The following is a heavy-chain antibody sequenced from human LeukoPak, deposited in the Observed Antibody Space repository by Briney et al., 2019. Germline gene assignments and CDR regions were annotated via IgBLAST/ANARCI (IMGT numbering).Heavy chain of an antibody. CDR1: GYTFTSYG. Sequence: SVKVSCKASGYTFTSYGISWVRQAPGQGLEWMGWISAYNGNTNYAQKLQGRVTMTTDTSTSTAYMELRGLRSDDTAVYYCARGRGYCSSISCLPEGYWGQGTLVTVSS. CDR2: ISAYNGNT. J-gene: IGHJ4*02. V-gene: IGHV1-18*04. CDR3: ARGRGYCSSISCLPEGY. D-gene: IGHD2-2*01.